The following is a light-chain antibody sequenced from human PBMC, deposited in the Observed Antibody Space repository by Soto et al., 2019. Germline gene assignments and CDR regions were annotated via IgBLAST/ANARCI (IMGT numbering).Light chain of an antibody. CDR1: SSDVGGYDY. Sequence: QSVLTPPASVTGAPGPAITISRTGNSSDVGGYDYVSWYQQHPGKAPKLMIYDITNRPSGVSNRFSGSKSGNTASLTISGLQAEDEADYYCISYASINTYVFGTGTKVTVL. J-gene: IGLJ1*01. CDR3: ISYASINTYV. V-gene: IGLV2-14*01. CDR2: DIT.